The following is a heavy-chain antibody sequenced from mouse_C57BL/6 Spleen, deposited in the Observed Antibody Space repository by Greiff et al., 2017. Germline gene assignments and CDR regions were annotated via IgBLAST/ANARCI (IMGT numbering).Heavy chain of an antibody. CDR3: ADGNYGAY. V-gene: IGHV5-17*01. J-gene: IGHJ3*01. D-gene: IGHD2-1*01. CDR2: ISSGSSTI. CDR1: GFTFSDYG. Sequence: EVKLQESGGGLVKPGGSLKLSCAASGFTFSDYGMHWVRQAPEKGLEWVAYISSGSSTIYYADTVKGRFTISRDNAKNTLFLQMTSLRSEDTAMYYCADGNYGAYWGQGTLVTVSA.